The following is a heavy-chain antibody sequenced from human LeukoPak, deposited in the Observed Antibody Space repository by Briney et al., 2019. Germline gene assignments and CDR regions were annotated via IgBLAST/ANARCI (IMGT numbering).Heavy chain of an antibody. CDR2: ISYDGSNK. V-gene: IGHV3-30*18. CDR1: GFTFSSYG. Sequence: PGRSLRLSCAASGFTFSSYGMHWVRQAPGKGLEWVAVISYDGSNKFYADSVKGRFTISRDNPKNTLYLQMNSLRAEDTAVYYCAKGGDFWSGTPFDYWGQGTLVTVSS. J-gene: IGHJ4*02. D-gene: IGHD3-3*01. CDR3: AKGGDFWSGTPFDY.